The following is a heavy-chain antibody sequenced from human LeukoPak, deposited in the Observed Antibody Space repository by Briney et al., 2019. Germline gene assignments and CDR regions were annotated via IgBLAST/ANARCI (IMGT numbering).Heavy chain of an antibody. CDR2: MNPNSGNT. V-gene: IGHV1-8*01. CDR1: GYTFTSYD. Sequence: ASVKASCKASGYTFTSYDINWVRQATGQGLEWMGWMNPNSGNTGYAQKFQGRVTMTRNTSISTAYMELSSLRSEDTAVYYCARGVAAAGKTFDYWGQGALVTVSS. D-gene: IGHD6-13*01. CDR3: ARGVAAAGKTFDY. J-gene: IGHJ4*02.